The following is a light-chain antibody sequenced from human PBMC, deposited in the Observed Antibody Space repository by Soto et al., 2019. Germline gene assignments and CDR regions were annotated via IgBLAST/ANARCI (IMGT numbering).Light chain of an antibody. J-gene: IGLJ7*01. Sequence: QSVLTQPPSASGTPGQRVTISCSGSNSNIGRNHVYWYQQLPGTAPKLLIYTNDQRPSGVPDRFSGSKSGTSASLAISGLRSEDEADYYCAAWDDNIVVFGGGTQLTVL. CDR1: NSNIGRNH. CDR3: AAWDDNIVV. CDR2: TND. V-gene: IGLV1-47*01.